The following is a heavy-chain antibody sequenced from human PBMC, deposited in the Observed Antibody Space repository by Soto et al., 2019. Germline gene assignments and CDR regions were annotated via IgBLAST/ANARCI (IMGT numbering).Heavy chain of an antibody. V-gene: IGHV1-2*02. D-gene: IGHD4-4*01. CDR3: AKELHKVMDV. Sequence: QVHLVQSGAEVKQPGASVKVSCKASGYTFSVYHMHWMRQAPGQGLEWMGWVHPNSGGTNYAQSFERRVPMTRDPSINTAYKEKSSLTSDDTAVYYFAKELHKVMDVWCQVTTVTVSS. CDR2: VHPNSGGT. CDR1: GYTFSVYH. J-gene: IGHJ6*02.